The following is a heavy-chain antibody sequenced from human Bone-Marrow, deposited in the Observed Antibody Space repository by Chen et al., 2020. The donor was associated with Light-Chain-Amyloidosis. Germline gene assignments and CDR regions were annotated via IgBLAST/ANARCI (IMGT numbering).Heavy chain of an antibody. CDR2: ISSSGSTI. V-gene: IGHV3-48*03. Sequence: EVQLVESGGGLVQPGGSLRLSCAASGFTFSSYEMNWVRQAPGKGLEWVSHISSSGSTIYYADSVKGRFTISRDNAKNSLYLQMNSLRAEDTAVYYCARAKTGYSSGWLMGVVPDYWGQGTLVTVSS. D-gene: IGHD6-19*01. CDR1: GFTFSSYE. CDR3: ARAKTGYSSGWLMGVVPDY. J-gene: IGHJ4*02.